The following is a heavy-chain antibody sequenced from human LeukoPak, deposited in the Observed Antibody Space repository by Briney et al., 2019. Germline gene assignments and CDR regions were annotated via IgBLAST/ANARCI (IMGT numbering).Heavy chain of an antibody. V-gene: IGHV4-34*01. D-gene: IGHD6-19*01. CDR3: ARAPRGSGWYSNWFDP. CDR2: INHSGST. J-gene: IGHJ5*02. CDR1: GGSFSGYY. Sequence: PSETLSLTCAVYGGSFSGYYWSWLRQPPGKGLEWIGEINHSGSTNYNPSLKSRVTISVDTSKNQFSLKLSSVTAADTAVYYCARAPRGSGWYSNWFDPWGQGTLVTVSS.